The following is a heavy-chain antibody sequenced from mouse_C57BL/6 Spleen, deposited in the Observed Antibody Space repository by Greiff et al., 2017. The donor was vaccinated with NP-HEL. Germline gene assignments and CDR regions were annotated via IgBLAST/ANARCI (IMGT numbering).Heavy chain of an antibody. Sequence: EVKLMESGGGLVQPGGSLSLSCAASGFTFTDYYMSWVRQPPGKALEWLGFIRNKANGYTTEYSASVKGRFTISRDNSQSILYLQMNALRAEESATDYCARSPIYDGYFDYWGQGTTLTVSS. CDR1: GFTFTDYY. CDR3: ARSPIYDGYFDY. CDR2: IRNKANGYTT. J-gene: IGHJ2*01. V-gene: IGHV7-3*01. D-gene: IGHD2-3*01.